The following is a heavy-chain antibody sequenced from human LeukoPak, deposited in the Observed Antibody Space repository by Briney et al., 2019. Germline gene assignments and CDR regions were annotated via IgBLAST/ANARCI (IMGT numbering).Heavy chain of an antibody. CDR1: GYTFTGYY. D-gene: IGHD3-22*01. V-gene: IGHV1-2*02. CDR3: ARDRYYYDSSGPFDP. J-gene: IGHJ5*02. Sequence: ASVKVSCTASGYTFTGYYMHWVRQAPGQGLEWMGWINPNSGGTNYAQKFQGRVTMTRDTSISTAYMELSRLRSDDTAVYYCARDRYYYDSSGPFDPWGQGTLVTVSS. CDR2: INPNSGGT.